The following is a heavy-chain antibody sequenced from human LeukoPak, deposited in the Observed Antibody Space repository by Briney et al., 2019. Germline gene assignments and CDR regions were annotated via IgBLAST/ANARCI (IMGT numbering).Heavy chain of an antibody. CDR3: ARDPYSSSVGGFANWFDP. D-gene: IGHD6-6*01. CDR2: IIPILGIA. CDR1: GGTFSSYA. Sequence: SVKVSCKASGGTFSSYAISWVRQAPGQGLEWMGRIIPILGIANYAQKFQGRVTITADKSTSTAYMELSSLRSEDTAVYYCARDPYSSSVGGFANWFDPWGQGTLVTVSS. J-gene: IGHJ5*02. V-gene: IGHV1-69*04.